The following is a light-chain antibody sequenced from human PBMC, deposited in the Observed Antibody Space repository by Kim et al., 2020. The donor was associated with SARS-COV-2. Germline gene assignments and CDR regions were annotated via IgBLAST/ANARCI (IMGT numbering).Light chain of an antibody. CDR2: AAS. V-gene: IGKV1-27*01. Sequence: SASVGDRVTITCRASQGIKNYLAWYQQKPGKAPKLLIHAASTLQPGVPSRFSGSASGTDFSLTISSLQPEDVATYYCQKYGSAPHTFGQGTKLEI. CDR1: QGIKNY. J-gene: IGKJ2*01. CDR3: QKYGSAPHT.